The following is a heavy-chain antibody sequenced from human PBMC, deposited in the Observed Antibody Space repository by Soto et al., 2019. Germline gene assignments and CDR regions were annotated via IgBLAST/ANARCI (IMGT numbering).Heavy chain of an antibody. D-gene: IGHD6-13*01. CDR1: GYTFTAYY. V-gene: IGHV1-2*04. Sequence: QVRLLQSGAEVKKSGASVKVSCKASGYTFTAYYIHWVRQAPGQGLEWMGWINPDTGGTDYAQKFEDWVTMTRDTASTTAYLTLTSLQLNDTAVYYCARAVSRDGSSWYRGAYDSWGQGTLVTVSS. CDR2: INPDTGGT. CDR3: ARAVSRDGSSWYRGAYDS. J-gene: IGHJ4*02.